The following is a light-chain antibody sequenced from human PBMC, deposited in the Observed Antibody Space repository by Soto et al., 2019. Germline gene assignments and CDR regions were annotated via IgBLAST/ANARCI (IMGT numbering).Light chain of an antibody. J-gene: IGLJ3*02. V-gene: IGLV2-14*01. Sequence: QSALTQPASVSGSPGQSITISCARTSSDIGAYNYVSWYQQYPGMAPKLVIYDVNNRPSGVSNRFSGSKSGNMASLTISGLQAEDEADYYCSSYADSSTRVFGGGTKLTVL. CDR2: DVN. CDR1: SSDIGAYNY. CDR3: SSYADSSTRV.